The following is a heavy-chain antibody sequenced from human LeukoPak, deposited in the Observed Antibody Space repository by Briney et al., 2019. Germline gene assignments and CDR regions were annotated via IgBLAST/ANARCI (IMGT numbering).Heavy chain of an antibody. D-gene: IGHD6-19*01. CDR3: ARDLSGYFDY. Sequence: GGSLRLSCAASGFTFSSYSMHWVRQAPGKALEWVAVISYDGSNKYYADSVKGRFTISRDNSKNTLYLQMNSLRAEDTAVYYCARDLSGYFDYWGQGTLVTVSS. CDR1: GFTFSSYS. V-gene: IGHV3-30-3*01. J-gene: IGHJ4*02. CDR2: ISYDGSNK.